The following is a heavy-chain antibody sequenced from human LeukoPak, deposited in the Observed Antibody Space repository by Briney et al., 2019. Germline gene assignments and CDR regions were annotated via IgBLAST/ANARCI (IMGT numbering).Heavy chain of an antibody. CDR3: ARPRTTSSSPNAFDI. J-gene: IGHJ3*02. Sequence: ASVKVSCKASGYTFTSYGISWVRQAPGQGLEWMGWISAHNGNTNYAQKLQGRVTMTTDTSTSTAYMELRSLRSDDTAVYYCARPRTTSSSPNAFDIWGQGTMVTISS. D-gene: IGHD6-6*01. V-gene: IGHV1-18*01. CDR1: GYTFTSYG. CDR2: ISAHNGNT.